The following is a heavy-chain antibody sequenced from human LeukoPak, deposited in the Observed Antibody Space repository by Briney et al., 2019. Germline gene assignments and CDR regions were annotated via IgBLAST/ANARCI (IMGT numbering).Heavy chain of an antibody. Sequence: GASVKVSCKASGYTFTSYGISWVRQAPGQGLGWMGWIRAYNGNTNYAQKLQGRVTMTTDTSTSTAYVELRSLRSDDTAVYYCARDAGVSIFDYWGQGTLVTVSS. CDR1: GYTFTSYG. CDR3: ARDAGVSIFDY. CDR2: IRAYNGNT. V-gene: IGHV1-18*04. J-gene: IGHJ4*02. D-gene: IGHD3-3*01.